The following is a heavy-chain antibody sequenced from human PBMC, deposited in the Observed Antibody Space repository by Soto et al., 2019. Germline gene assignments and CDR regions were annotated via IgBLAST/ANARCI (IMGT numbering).Heavy chain of an antibody. D-gene: IGHD3-22*01. J-gene: IGHJ4*02. CDR3: ARGDYYDLHDY. V-gene: IGHV1-3*01. CDR1: GYTFTSYA. Sequence: QVQLVQSGAEVKKPGASVKVSCKASGYTFTSYAMHWVRQAPGQRLEWMGWINAGNGNTKYSQKFQGRVTITRDTSASTAYMEVSSLRSEDTAGYYCARGDYYDLHDYWGQGTLVTVSS. CDR2: INAGNGNT.